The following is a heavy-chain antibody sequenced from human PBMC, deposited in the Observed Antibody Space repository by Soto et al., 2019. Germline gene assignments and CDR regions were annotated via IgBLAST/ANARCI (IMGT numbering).Heavy chain of an antibody. V-gene: IGHV3-7*01. J-gene: IGHJ4*02. CDR2: IKQDGSEK. D-gene: IGHD6-25*01. Sequence: GSLRLSCAASGXTLSSCCMSWVRQAPGKGLEWVANIKQDGSEKYYVDSVKGRFNISRDNAKNSLYLQMNSLRAEQTAVYSCARDAAGGYSSGWYSYYWGQGTLVTVSS. CDR1: GXTLSSCC. CDR3: ARDAAGGYSSGWYSYY.